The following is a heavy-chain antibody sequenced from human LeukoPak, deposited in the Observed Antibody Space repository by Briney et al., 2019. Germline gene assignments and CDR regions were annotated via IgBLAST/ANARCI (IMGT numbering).Heavy chain of an antibody. V-gene: IGHV1-69*01. D-gene: IGHD2-2*01. CDR2: IIPIFGTA. Sequence: GSSVKVSCKASGGTFSSYAISWVRQAPGQGLEWMGGIIPIFGTANYAQKFQGRVTITADESTSTAYMELSSLRSEDTAVYYCARGPPGYCSSTSCYLPYMDVWGKGTTVTVSS. CDR1: GGTFSSYA. CDR3: ARGPPGYCSSTSCYLPYMDV. J-gene: IGHJ6*03.